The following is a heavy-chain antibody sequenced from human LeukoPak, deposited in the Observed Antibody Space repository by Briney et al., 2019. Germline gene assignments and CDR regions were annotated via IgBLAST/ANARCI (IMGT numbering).Heavy chain of an antibody. J-gene: IGHJ4*02. Sequence: GGSLRLSCAASGFTVSSNYMSWVRQAPGKGPEWVSYISSSGGTIHYADSVKGRFTISRDNAKNSLYLQMNSLRAEDTAVYYCWGSTSSNFDYWGQGTLVTVSS. CDR1: GFTVSSNY. CDR2: ISSSGGTI. V-gene: IGHV3-11*01. CDR3: WGSTSSNFDY. D-gene: IGHD2-2*01.